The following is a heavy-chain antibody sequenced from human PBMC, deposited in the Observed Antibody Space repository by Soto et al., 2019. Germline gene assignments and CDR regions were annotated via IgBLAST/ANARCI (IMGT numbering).Heavy chain of an antibody. J-gene: IGHJ4*02. CDR2: ISYDGSNK. Sequence: GGSLRLSCAASGFTFSSYGMHWVRQAPGKGLEWVAVISYDGSNKYYADSVKGRFTISRDNSKNTLYLQMNSLRAEDTAVYYCAKDLAAAFDYWGQGTLVTVSS. D-gene: IGHD6-13*01. CDR3: AKDLAAAFDY. CDR1: GFTFSSYG. V-gene: IGHV3-30*18.